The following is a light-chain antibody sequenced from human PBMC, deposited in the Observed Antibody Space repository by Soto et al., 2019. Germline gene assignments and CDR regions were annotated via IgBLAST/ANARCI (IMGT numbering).Light chain of an antibody. V-gene: IGLV2-8*01. CDR2: EVT. CDR3: AAWDDSLSGHVV. J-gene: IGLJ2*01. CDR1: NSDVGTYNY. Sequence: QSVLTQPPSASGSPGQSVTISCTGTNSDVGTYNYVSWYQQHPGKAPKLMIYEVTKRPSGVPDRFSGSKSGNTASLTVSGLQTEDEAVYHCAAWDDSLSGHVVFGGGTKLTVL.